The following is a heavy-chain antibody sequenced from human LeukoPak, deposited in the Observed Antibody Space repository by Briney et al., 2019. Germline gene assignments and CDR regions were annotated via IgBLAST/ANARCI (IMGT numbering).Heavy chain of an antibody. CDR3: ASAEYSYGYGEYFDL. D-gene: IGHD5-18*01. Sequence: SETLSLTCTVSGGPISSYYWSWIRQPAGKGLEWIGRIYTSGSTNYNPSLKSRVTMSVDTSKNQFSLKLSSVTAADTAVYYCASAEYSYGYGEYFDLWGRGTLVTVSS. CDR2: IYTSGST. J-gene: IGHJ2*01. V-gene: IGHV4-4*07. CDR1: GGPISSYY.